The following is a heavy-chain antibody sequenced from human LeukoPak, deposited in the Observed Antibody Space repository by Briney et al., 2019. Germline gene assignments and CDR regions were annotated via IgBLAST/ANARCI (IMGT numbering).Heavy chain of an antibody. V-gene: IGHV4-61*08. CDR1: GVSVSSGDYY. CDR3: ARRRLGGPHYFDY. CDR2: IYYTGST. J-gene: IGHJ4*02. D-gene: IGHD3-10*01. Sequence: SETLSLTCTVSGVSVSSGDYYWSWIRQPPGRGLEWIGYIYYTGSTYYNPSLKSRVSISVDTSKNQFSLRLNSVTAADTAVYYCARRRLGGPHYFDYWGQGTLVTVSS.